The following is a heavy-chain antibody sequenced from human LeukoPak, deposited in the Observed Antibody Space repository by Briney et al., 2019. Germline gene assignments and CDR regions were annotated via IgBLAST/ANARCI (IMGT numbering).Heavy chain of an antibody. V-gene: IGHV3-23*01. CDR3: AKVWGVVDARVFHFDY. J-gene: IGHJ4*02. CDR1: GFTFSSYA. CDR2: ISGSGGST. Sequence: PGGSLRLSCAASGFTFSSYAMSWVRQAPGKGLEWVSAISGSGGSTYYADSVKGRFTISRDNSKNTLYLQMNSLRAEDTAVYYCAKVWGVVDARVFHFDYWGQGTLVTVSS. D-gene: IGHD2-15*01.